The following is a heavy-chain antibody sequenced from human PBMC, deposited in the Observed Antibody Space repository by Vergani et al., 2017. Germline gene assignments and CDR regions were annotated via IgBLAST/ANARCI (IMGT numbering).Heavy chain of an antibody. CDR3: ATGGGPYDSSGQVAFDI. Sequence: EVQLVESGGGLVQPGRSLRLSCAASGFTFDDYAMHWVRQAPGKGLEWVSGISWNSGSTGYADTVKGRFTISRDNAKNSLYLQMNSLRAEDTALYYCATGGGPYDSSGQVAFDIWGQGTMVTVAS. CDR1: GFTFDDYA. J-gene: IGHJ3*02. V-gene: IGHV3-9*01. CDR2: ISWNSGST. D-gene: IGHD3-22*01.